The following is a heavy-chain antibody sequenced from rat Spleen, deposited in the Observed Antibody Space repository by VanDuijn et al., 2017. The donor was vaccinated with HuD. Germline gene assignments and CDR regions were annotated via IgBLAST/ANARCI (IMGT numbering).Heavy chain of an antibody. D-gene: IGHD3-6*01. CDR3: TKNWDY. CDR1: GFTFSNYD. J-gene: IGHJ2*01. CDR2: ISPSGGST. V-gene: IGHV5-27*01. Sequence: EVQLVESDGGLVQPGRSLKLSCAASGFTFSNYDMAWVRQAPTKGLEWVAFISPSGGSTFYPDSVKGRFTISRDNAKSTLYLQMTSLRSEDTAIYYCTKNWDYWGQGVMVTVSS.